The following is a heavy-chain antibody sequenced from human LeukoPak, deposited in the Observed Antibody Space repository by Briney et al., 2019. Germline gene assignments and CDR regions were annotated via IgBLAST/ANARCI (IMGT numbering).Heavy chain of an antibody. D-gene: IGHD3-10*01. V-gene: IGHV3-7*01. Sequence: GKSLRLSCAASGFSFSNYWMSWVRQAPGKGLEWVATIEQDGSEKYYVDSVKGRFTVSRDNANNSLYLQMNSLRAEDTAVYFCARPYYYSSGSYWGQGTLVTVSS. J-gene: IGHJ4*02. CDR2: IEQDGSEK. CDR3: ARPYYYSSGSY. CDR1: GFSFSNYW.